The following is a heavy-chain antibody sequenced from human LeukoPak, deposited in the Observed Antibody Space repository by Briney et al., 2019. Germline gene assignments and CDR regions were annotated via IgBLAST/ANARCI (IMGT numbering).Heavy chain of an antibody. CDR1: GFTFSSYE. J-gene: IGHJ4*02. D-gene: IGHD2-15*01. CDR3: ARGHCSGGSCYTY. V-gene: IGHV3-48*03. Sequence: PGGSLRLSCAASGFTFSSYEMNWVRQAPGKGLEWVSYISLSGSTMYYADSVKGRFTISRDNAKNSLYLQMNSLRAEDTAVYYCARGHCSGGSCYTYWGQGTLVTVSS. CDR2: ISLSGSTM.